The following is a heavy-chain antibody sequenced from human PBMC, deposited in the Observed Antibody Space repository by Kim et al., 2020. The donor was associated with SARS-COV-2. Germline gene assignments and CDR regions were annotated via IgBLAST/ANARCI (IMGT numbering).Heavy chain of an antibody. D-gene: IGHD2-2*01. Sequence: SQRPTSNPSLKSRVTISVDTSKNQFSLKLSSVTAADTAVYYCARYLMDVWGQGTTVTVSS. CDR3: ARYLMDV. CDR2: SQRP. J-gene: IGHJ6*02. V-gene: IGHV4-34*01.